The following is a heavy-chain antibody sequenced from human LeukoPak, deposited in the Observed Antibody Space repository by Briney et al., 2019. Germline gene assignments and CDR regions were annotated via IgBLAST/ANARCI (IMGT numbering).Heavy chain of an antibody. V-gene: IGHV4-59*08. CDR1: GGSISSYY. Sequence: PSETLSLTCSVSGGSISSYYWSWIRQPPGKGLEWIGYISYSGSTNYNPSLKSQFTISVDTSKSQFSLKLSSVTASDTAVYYCARHAYSSTWYFDYWGQGTLVTVSP. CDR3: ARHAYSSTWYFDY. CDR2: ISYSGST. D-gene: IGHD6-13*01. J-gene: IGHJ4*02.